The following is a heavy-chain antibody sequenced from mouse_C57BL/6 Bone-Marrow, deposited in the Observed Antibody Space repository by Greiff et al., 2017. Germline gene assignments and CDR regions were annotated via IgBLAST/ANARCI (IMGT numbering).Heavy chain of an antibody. Sequence: QVHVKQSGPELVRPGASVKISCKSPGYTFTSHWMQWVRQRPGQGLEWIGEIFPGRGSTYYNEKFKGKATLTVDTSSSTAYMQLSSLTSEDSAVYFCARWDYGSSPCAYWGQGTLVTVSA. D-gene: IGHD1-1*01. V-gene: IGHV1-56*01. J-gene: IGHJ3*01. CDR1: GYTFTSHW. CDR2: IFPGRGST. CDR3: ARWDYGSSPCAY.